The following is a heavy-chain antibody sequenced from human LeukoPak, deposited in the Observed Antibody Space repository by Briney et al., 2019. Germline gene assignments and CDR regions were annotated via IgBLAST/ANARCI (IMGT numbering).Heavy chain of an antibody. D-gene: IGHD3-22*01. Sequence: SETLSLTCTVSGDSISSHYWSWIRQPPGKGLEWIGYVYYSGSTNYNPSLKSRVTISVDTSKNQFSLKLSSVTAADAAMYYCAGLYYDSSGQYYFDYWGQGTLVTVSS. CDR1: GDSISSHY. CDR3: AGLYYDSSGQYYFDY. CDR2: VYYSGST. V-gene: IGHV4-59*11. J-gene: IGHJ4*02.